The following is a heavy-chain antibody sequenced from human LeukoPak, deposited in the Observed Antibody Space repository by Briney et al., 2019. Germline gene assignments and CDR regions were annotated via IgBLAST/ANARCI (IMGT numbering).Heavy chain of an antibody. Sequence: PSETLSLTCTVSGGSISSYYWSWIRQPPGKGLEYIGYIYYSGSTNYNPSLKSRLTISVDTSKNQFSLKLSSVTAADTAVYYCAREIAAAGIEGWGEYYYYYYMDVWGKGTTVTVSS. D-gene: IGHD6-13*01. CDR1: GGSISSYY. CDR2: IYYSGST. J-gene: IGHJ6*03. V-gene: IGHV4-59*01. CDR3: AREIAAAGIEGWGEYYYYYYMDV.